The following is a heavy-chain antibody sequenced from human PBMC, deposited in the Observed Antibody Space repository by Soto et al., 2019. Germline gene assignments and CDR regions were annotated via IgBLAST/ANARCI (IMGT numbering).Heavy chain of an antibody. Sequence: GASVKVSCKASGYTFTSYYMHWVRQAPGQGLEWMGIINPSGGSTSYAQKFQGRVTMTRDTSTSTVYMELSSLRSEDTAVYYCARDQGDCSSTSCYYYYYGMDVWGQGPTVTV. CDR3: ARDQGDCSSTSCYYYYYGMDV. V-gene: IGHV1-46*01. CDR1: GYTFTSYY. J-gene: IGHJ6*02. CDR2: INPSGGST. D-gene: IGHD2-2*01.